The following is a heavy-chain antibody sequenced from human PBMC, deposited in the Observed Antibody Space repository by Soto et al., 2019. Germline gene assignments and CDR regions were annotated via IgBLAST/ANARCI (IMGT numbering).Heavy chain of an antibody. CDR1: GGCISSYY. Sequence: EPLSLTGTVSGGCISSYYWSLIRQPPGKGLEWIGYIYYSGSTNYNPSLKSRVTISVDTSKNQFSLKLSSVTAADTAVYYCARGGIVGATEFDDWGQGTLVTVSS. CDR3: ARGGIVGATEFDD. J-gene: IGHJ4*02. V-gene: IGHV4-59*01. D-gene: IGHD1-26*01. CDR2: IYYSGST.